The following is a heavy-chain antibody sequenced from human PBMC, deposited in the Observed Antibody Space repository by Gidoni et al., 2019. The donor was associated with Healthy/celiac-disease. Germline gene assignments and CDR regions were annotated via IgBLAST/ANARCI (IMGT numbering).Heavy chain of an antibody. J-gene: IGHJ4*02. Sequence: EVQLLESGGGLVQPGGSLRLSCAASGFTFSSCAMSWVRQAPGKGLELGAAISGSGVITYYADSVKRRFTISRDNSKNTLYLQMNSLRAEDTAVYYCAKGEWLRLYYFDYWGQGTLVTVSS. CDR2: ISGSGVIT. V-gene: IGHV3-23*01. CDR3: AKGEWLRLYYFDY. CDR1: GFTFSSCA. D-gene: IGHD5-12*01.